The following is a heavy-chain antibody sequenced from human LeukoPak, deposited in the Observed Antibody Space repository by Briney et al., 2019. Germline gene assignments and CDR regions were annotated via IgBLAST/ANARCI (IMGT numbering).Heavy chain of an antibody. V-gene: IGHV1-2*02. D-gene: IGHD1/OR15-1a*01. CDR2: INPNSGDT. CDR3: AREEQYNNFFDY. Sequence: ASVTVSCKASGCTLTDYYIHWVRQAPGQGLECLGWINPNSGDTTYAQKFQDRVTMPRHTSTTSAYMDLSRLKSDDTAVYFCAREEQYNNFFDYWGQGTLVTVSS. J-gene: IGHJ4*02. CDR1: GCTLTDYY.